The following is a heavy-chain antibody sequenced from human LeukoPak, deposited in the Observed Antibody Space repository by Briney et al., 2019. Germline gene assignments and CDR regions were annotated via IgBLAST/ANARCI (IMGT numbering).Heavy chain of an antibody. Sequence: GGSLRLSCAASGFTFSSYSMNWVRQAPGKGLEWVSYISSSSSTIYYADSVKGRFTISRDNAKNSVYLQMNSLRAEDTAVYYCARDRNTIFGVVISYMDVWGKGTTVTVSS. D-gene: IGHD3-3*01. J-gene: IGHJ6*03. V-gene: IGHV3-48*01. CDR2: ISSSSSTI. CDR1: GFTFSSYS. CDR3: ARDRNTIFGVVISYMDV.